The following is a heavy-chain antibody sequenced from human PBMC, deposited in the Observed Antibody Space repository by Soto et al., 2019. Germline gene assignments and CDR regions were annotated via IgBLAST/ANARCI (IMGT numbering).Heavy chain of an antibody. V-gene: IGHV3-23*01. D-gene: IGHD6-19*01. Sequence: EVQLLESGGGLVQPGGSLRLSCAASGFTFSNYAINWVRQAPGKGLEWVSVISGSGGSTYYADSVKGRFTISRDNSKNTLYLQMNSLRAEDTAVYYCASRSSGWYFDYWGQGTLVTVSS. CDR2: ISGSGGST. CDR3: ASRSSGWYFDY. CDR1: GFTFSNYA. J-gene: IGHJ4*02.